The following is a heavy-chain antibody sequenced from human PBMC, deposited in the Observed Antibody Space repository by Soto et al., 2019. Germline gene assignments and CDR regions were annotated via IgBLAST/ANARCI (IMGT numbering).Heavy chain of an antibody. D-gene: IGHD3-3*01. CDR2: MNPNSGNT. J-gene: IGHJ6*02. Sequence: GASVKVSCKASGYTFTSYDINWVRQATGQGLEWMGWMNPNSGNTGHAQKFQGRVTMTRNTSISTAYMELSSLRSEDTAVYYCARAPRWGYDFWSGYTPWDSYYYYGMDVWGQGTTVTVSS. CDR3: ARAPRWGYDFWSGYTPWDSYYYYGMDV. V-gene: IGHV1-8*01. CDR1: GYTFTSYD.